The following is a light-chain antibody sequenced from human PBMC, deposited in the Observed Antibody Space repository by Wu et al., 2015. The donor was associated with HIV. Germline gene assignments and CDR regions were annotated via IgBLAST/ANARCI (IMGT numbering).Light chain of an antibody. V-gene: IGKV1-39*01. CDR3: QQRSNWPRT. J-gene: IGKJ1*01. CDR2: TAS. CDR1: QSISGY. Sequence: DIQMAQSPSSLSASVGDRVTITCRASQSISGYLNWYQQKPGKAPKLLIYTASSLQSGVPSRFSGSGSGTDFTLTISSLEPEDFAVYYCQQRSNWPRTFGQGTKVEIK.